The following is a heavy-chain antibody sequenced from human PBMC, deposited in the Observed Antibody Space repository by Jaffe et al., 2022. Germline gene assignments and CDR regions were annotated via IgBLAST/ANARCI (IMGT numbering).Heavy chain of an antibody. D-gene: IGHD3-10*01. CDR1: GYTFTGYY. Sequence: QVQLVQSGAEVKKPGASVKVSCKASGYTFTGYYMHWVRQAPGQGLEWMGRINPNSGGTNYAQKFQGRVTMTRDTSISTAYMELSRLRSDDTAVYYCARGLQEDYYGSGSYYNGDAFDIWGQGTMVNVSS. J-gene: IGHJ3*02. V-gene: IGHV1-2*06. CDR2: INPNSGGT. CDR3: ARGLQEDYYGSGSYYNGDAFDI.